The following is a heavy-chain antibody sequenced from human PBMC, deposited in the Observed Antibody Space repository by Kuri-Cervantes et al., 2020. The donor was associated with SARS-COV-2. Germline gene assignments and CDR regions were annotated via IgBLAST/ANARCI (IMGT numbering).Heavy chain of an antibody. CDR1: GGSISSYY. D-gene: IGHD2-2*01. CDR3: AGATSFTSIYYYFDS. CDR2: IYYSGN. J-gene: IGHJ4*02. Sequence: SETLSLTCTVSGGSISSYYWTWVRQPPGKGLEFIGYIYYSGNGYNPSLESRVTMSLDTSRNQFSLRLTSVTPADTAVYYCAGATSFTSIYYYFDSWGQGNLVTVSS. V-gene: IGHV4-59*01.